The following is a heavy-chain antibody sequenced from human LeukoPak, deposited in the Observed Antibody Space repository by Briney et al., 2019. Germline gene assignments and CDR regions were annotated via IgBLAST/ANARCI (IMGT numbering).Heavy chain of an antibody. J-gene: IGHJ4*02. D-gene: IGHD1-26*01. V-gene: IGHV3-30*18. Sequence: PGGSLRLSCAASGFTFSSYGMHWVRQAPGKGLEWVAVISYDGSNKYYADSVKGRFTISRDNSKNTLYLQMNSLRAEDTAVYCCAKSDSGSYYWSLAYFDYWGQGTLVTVSS. CDR2: ISYDGSNK. CDR3: AKSDSGSYYWSLAYFDY. CDR1: GFTFSSYG.